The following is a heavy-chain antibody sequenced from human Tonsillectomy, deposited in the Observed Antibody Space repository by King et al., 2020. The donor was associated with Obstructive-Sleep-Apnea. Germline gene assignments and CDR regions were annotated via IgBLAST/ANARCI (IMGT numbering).Heavy chain of an antibody. CDR3: ARGLRVTSYYFDY. J-gene: IGHJ4*02. D-gene: IGHD2-21*02. V-gene: IGHV4-39*07. CDR2: IYYSGST. Sequence: QLQESGPGLVKPSETLSLTCTVSGGSISSSSYYWGWIRQPPGKGLEWIGSIYYSGSTYYNPSLKSRVTISVDTSKNHFSLKLSSVTAADTAVYYCARGLRVTSYYFDYWGQGTLVTVSS. CDR1: GGSISSSSYY.